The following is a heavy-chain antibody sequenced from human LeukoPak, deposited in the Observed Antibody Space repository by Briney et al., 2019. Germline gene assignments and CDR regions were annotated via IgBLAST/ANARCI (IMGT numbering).Heavy chain of an antibody. V-gene: IGHV5-51*01. Sequence: GEALKISCRGSGYSFTSYWIAWVRQMPGEGLEWMGSIYPGSSDTRYSPSFQGQVTMSADKSINTAYLQWTSLKASDSAMYHCARRVRTVGATGTFDYWGQGTLVPVSS. CDR3: ARRVRTVGATGTFDY. D-gene: IGHD1-26*01. J-gene: IGHJ4*02. CDR1: GYSFTSYW. CDR2: IYPGSSDT.